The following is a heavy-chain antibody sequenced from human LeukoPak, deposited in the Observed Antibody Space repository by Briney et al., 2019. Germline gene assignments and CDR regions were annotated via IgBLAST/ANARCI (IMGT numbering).Heavy chain of an antibody. CDR3: ARDPPPHYYGSGSQKPPKPMDV. D-gene: IGHD3-10*01. Sequence: GGSLRLSCAASGFTFSDYYMSWIRQAPGKGLEWVSYISSSGSTIYYADSVKGRFTISRDNAKNSLYLQMNSLRAEDTAVYYCARDPPPHYYGSGSQKPPKPMDVWGQGTTVTVSS. J-gene: IGHJ6*02. V-gene: IGHV3-11*01. CDR2: ISSSGSTI. CDR1: GFTFSDYY.